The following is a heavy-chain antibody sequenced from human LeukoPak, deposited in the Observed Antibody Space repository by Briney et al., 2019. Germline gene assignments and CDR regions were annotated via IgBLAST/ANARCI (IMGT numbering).Heavy chain of an antibody. CDR1: GSTFTSYA. J-gene: IGHJ4*02. V-gene: IGHV1-69*13. D-gene: IGHD2-15*01. CDR3: ARVKTSLGYCSGGSCYSPADY. Sequence: SVKLSCKASGSTFTSYAISWVRQAPGQGLEWMGGIIPIFGTANYAQKFQGRVTITADESTSTAYMELSSLRSEDTAVYYCARVKTSLGYCSGGSCYSPADYWGQGTLVTVSS. CDR2: IIPIFGTA.